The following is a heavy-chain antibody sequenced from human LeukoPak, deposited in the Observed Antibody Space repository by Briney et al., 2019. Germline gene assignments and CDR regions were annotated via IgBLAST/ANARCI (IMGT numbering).Heavy chain of an antibody. V-gene: IGHV3-33*06. D-gene: IGHD3-22*01. CDR2: IWYDGSNK. CDR1: GFTFSSYG. Sequence: PGGSLRLSCAASGFTFSSYGMHWVRQAPGKGLEWVAVIWYDGSNKYYADSVKGRFTISRDNSKNTLYLQMNSLRAEDTAVYYCAKEEFYYDSSGSAEYFQHWGQGTLVTVSS. CDR3: AKEEFYYDSSGSAEYFQH. J-gene: IGHJ1*01.